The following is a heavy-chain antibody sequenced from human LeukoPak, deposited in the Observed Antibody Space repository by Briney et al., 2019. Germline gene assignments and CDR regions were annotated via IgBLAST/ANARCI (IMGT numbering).Heavy chain of an antibody. D-gene: IGHD6-19*01. J-gene: IGHJ6*03. CDR2: INPNSGGT. V-gene: IGHV1-2*02. CDR3: ARLHSSGWHYYYYYMEV. Sequence: ASVKVSFKSSGYGFTGSNLDWVRQAPGQGLEWMGWINPNSGGTNYAQKVQGRVSMTRDTAISTAYMELSRLRSDDTAVYYCARLHSSGWHYYYYYMEVWGKGTTVTVSS. CDR1: GYGFTGSN.